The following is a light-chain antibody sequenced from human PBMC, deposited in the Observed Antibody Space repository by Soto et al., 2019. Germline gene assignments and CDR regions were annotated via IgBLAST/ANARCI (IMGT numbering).Light chain of an antibody. CDR1: QSISNW. CDR3: QHYNSYSEA. J-gene: IGKJ1*01. Sequence: DLHITQSPATLPASVGDRVTITCRASQSISNWLAWYQQKPGKAPKILIYKASTLKSGVPSRFSGSGSGTEFTLTISSLQPDDFATYYCQHYNSYSEAFGQGTKVDIK. CDR2: KAS. V-gene: IGKV1-5*03.